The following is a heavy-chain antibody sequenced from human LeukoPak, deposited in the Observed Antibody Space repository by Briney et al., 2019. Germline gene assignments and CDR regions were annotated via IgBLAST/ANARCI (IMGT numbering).Heavy chain of an antibody. CDR1: GFTFSSYA. D-gene: IGHD3-3*01. Sequence: GGSLRLSCAASGFTFSSYAMSWVRQAPGKGLEWVSAISGSGGSTYYADSVKGRFTISRDNSKNTLYLQMNSLRAEDTAVYYCAKDGKIRFLEWLLFFDYWGQGTLVTVSS. CDR3: AKDGKIRFLEWLLFFDY. J-gene: IGHJ4*02. V-gene: IGHV3-23*01. CDR2: ISGSGGST.